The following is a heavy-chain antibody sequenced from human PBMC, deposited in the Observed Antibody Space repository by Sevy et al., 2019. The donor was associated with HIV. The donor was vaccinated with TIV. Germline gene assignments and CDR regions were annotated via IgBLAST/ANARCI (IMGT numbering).Heavy chain of an antibody. CDR3: ARAGCTKPHDY. Sequence: GRSLRLSCAASGFTFSKYSMSWVRQPPGKGLEWVSTLSFGCGEINYADSVKGRFTISRDNSKSSVYLQMNNLRPEDTAVYYCARAGCTKPHDYWGQGTLVTVSS. V-gene: IGHV3-23*01. CDR2: LSFGCGEI. D-gene: IGHD2-8*01. CDR1: GFTFSKYS. J-gene: IGHJ4*02.